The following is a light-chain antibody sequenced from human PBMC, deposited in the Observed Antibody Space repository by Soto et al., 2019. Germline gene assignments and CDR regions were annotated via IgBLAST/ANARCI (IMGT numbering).Light chain of an antibody. J-gene: IGKJ2*01. CDR3: QQYNTT. Sequence: IQMTQSPSTLSASVGDRVTITGRASHNISNSLAWYQQKPGKAPKLLIYKASSLQSGVPSRFSGSGSGTEFTLTISSLQPDDFATYYCQQYNTTFGQGTKVDMK. CDR2: KAS. CDR1: HNISNS. V-gene: IGKV1-5*03.